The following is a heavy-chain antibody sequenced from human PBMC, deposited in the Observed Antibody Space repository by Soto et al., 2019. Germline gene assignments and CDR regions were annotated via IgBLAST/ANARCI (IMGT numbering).Heavy chain of an antibody. J-gene: IGHJ6*02. CDR1: GYSFTSYW. CDR3: ARHVAAAGYYYYYGMDV. D-gene: IGHD6-13*01. V-gene: IGHV5-51*01. Sequence: DSLKISCKGSGYSFTSYWIGWVRQMPGKGLGWMGIIYPGDSDTRYSPSFQGQVTISADKSISTAYLQWSSLKASDTAMYYCARHVAAAGYYYYYGMDVWGQGTTVTVSS. CDR2: IYPGDSDT.